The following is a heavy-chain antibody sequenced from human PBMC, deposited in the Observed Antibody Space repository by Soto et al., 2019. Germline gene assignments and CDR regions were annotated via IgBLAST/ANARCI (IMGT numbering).Heavy chain of an antibody. CDR2: ISYDGSNR. CDR1: GFTFSDYD. D-gene: IGHD2-2*01. J-gene: IGHJ6*02. V-gene: IGHV3-30*18. Sequence: QVQLVESGGGVVQPGRSLRLSCAASGFTFSDYDMHWVRQAPGKGLEWVAVISYDGSNRYYADSVKGRFTVSRDNSRNTLYLQMNSLRPDDTAVYYCAKGQCISTSCRVSYGMDVWGQGTTVTVSS. CDR3: AKGQCISTSCRVSYGMDV.